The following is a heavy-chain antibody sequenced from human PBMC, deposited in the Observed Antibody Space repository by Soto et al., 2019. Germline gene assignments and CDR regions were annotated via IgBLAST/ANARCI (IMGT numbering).Heavy chain of an antibody. CDR3: AKDLVRLCIAVASCDY. Sequence: GGSLRLSCAASGFTFSSYAMSWVRQAPGKGIEWVSAISGSGGSTYYADSVKGRFTISRDNSKNTLYLQMNSLRAEDTAVYYCAKDLVRLCIAVASCDYWGQCTLFTVS. J-gene: IGHJ4*02. CDR1: GFTFSSYA. V-gene: IGHV3-23*01. D-gene: IGHD6-19*01. CDR2: ISGSGGST.